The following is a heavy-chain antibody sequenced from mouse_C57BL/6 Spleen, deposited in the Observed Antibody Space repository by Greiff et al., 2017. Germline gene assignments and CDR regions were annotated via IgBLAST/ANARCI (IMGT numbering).Heavy chain of an antibody. CDR3: ASGAYYSKGADY. Sequence: QVQLQQPGAELVKPGASVKLSCKASGYTFTSYWMHWVKQRPGQGLEWIGMIHPNSGSTNYNEKFKSKATLTVDQSSSTAYMQLSSLTSEDSAVYYCASGAYYSKGADYWGQGTTLTVSS. CDR1: GYTFTSYW. CDR2: IHPNSGST. J-gene: IGHJ2*01. D-gene: IGHD2-5*01. V-gene: IGHV1-64*01.